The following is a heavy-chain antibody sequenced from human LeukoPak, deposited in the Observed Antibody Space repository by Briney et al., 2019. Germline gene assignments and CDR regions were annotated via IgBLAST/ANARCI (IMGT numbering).Heavy chain of an antibody. V-gene: IGHV5-51*01. D-gene: IGHD6-6*01. CDR3: ARSEYSSSSGPIDY. J-gene: IGHJ4*02. CDR1: GYSFTSYW. Sequence: AGESLQISCKGSGYSFTSYWIGWVRQLPGKGLEWMGIIYPGDSDTRYSPSFQGQVTISADKSISTAYLQWSSLKASDTAMYYCARSEYSSSSGPIDYWGQGTLVTVSS. CDR2: IYPGDSDT.